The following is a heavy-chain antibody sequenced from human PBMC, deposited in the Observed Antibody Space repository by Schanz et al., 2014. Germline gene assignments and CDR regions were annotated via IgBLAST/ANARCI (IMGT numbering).Heavy chain of an antibody. Sequence: EVQLVESGGGLVQPGGSLRLSCAASGFTFSSYAMSWVRQAPGKGLEWVSALSGSGTSTYYADSVKGRFTISRDNSKNTLYLQMNSLRAEDTAVYYCARPIYDLWSGSFDYWGQGTLVTVSS. CDR1: GFTFSSYA. V-gene: IGHV3-23*04. CDR2: LSGSGTST. CDR3: ARPIYDLWSGSFDY. J-gene: IGHJ4*02. D-gene: IGHD3-3*01.